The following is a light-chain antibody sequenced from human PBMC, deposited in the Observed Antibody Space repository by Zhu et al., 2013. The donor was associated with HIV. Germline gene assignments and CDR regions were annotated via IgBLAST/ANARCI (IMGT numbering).Light chain of an antibody. J-gene: IGKJ1*01. CDR2: AAS. Sequence: AIRMTQSPSSFSASIGDRVTIACRASEHVKNFLAWYQQIPGKAPKLLIYAASSLPSGVPSRFSGSGSGTDFTLTISSLQPEDFATYFCLQHHTYPWTFGQATKVEIK. CDR3: LQHHTYPWT. V-gene: IGKV1-8*01. CDR1: EHVKNF.